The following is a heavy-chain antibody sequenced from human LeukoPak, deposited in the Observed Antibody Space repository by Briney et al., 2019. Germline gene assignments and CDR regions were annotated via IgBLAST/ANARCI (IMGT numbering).Heavy chain of an antibody. D-gene: IGHD3-3*01. J-gene: IGHJ4*02. V-gene: IGHV1-69*13. CDR1: GGTFSSYA. CDR3: AKHAWSGYYCLDY. CDR2: IIPIFGTA. Sequence: SVKVSCKASGGTFSSYAISWVRQAPGQGLERMGGIIPIFGTANYAQKFQGRVTITADESTSTAYMELSSLRSEDTAVYYCAKHAWSGYYCLDYWGQGTLVTVSS.